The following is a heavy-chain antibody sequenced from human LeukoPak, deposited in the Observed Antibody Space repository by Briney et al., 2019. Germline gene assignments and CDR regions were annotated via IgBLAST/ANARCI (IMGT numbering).Heavy chain of an antibody. Sequence: KSSETLSLTSALYGGSFSGYYWSWIRQPPGKGLEWIGEINHSGSTNYNPSLKSRVTISVDTSKNQFSLQLSSVTAADTAVYYCARARRGFDPWGQGTLVTVSS. J-gene: IGHJ5*02. CDR3: ARARRGFDP. V-gene: IGHV4-34*01. CDR1: GGSFSGYY. CDR2: INHSGST.